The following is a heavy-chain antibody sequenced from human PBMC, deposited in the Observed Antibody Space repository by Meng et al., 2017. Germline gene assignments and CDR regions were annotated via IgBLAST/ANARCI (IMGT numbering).Heavy chain of an antibody. V-gene: IGHV1-8*03. Sequence: QVQLVQSGAEVKKPGASVKVSCKASGYSFTSYDINWVRQATGLGLEWMGWMNPNSGNTGYAQKFQGRVTITRNTSISTAYMELSSLRSEDTAVYYCARGLAVAGTVFWFDPWGQGTLVTVSS. D-gene: IGHD6-19*01. CDR2: MNPNSGNT. J-gene: IGHJ5*02. CDR3: ARGLAVAGTVFWFDP. CDR1: GYSFTSYD.